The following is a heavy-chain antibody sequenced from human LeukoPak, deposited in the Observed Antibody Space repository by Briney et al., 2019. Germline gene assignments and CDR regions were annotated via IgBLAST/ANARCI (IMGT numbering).Heavy chain of an antibody. CDR1: GYTFTSYG. V-gene: IGHV1-18*01. D-gene: IGHD6-19*01. Sequence: ASVKVSCKASGYTFTSYGISWVRQAPGQGLEWMGWISAYNGNTNYAQKLQGRVTMTTDTSTSTAYMELRRLRSDDTAVYYCARDKTGIAVAGTDFDYWGQGTLVTVSS. CDR3: ARDKTGIAVAGTDFDY. CDR2: ISAYNGNT. J-gene: IGHJ4*02.